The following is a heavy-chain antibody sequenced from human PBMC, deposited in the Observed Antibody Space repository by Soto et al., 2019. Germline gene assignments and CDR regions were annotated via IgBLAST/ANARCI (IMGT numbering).Heavy chain of an antibody. Sequence: EVQLVESGGGLVKPGGSLRLSCAASGFTFSSYSMNRVRQAPGKGLEWVSSISSSSSYIYYADSVKGRFTISRDNAKNSLYLQMNSLRAEDTAVYYCAAEMATINAFDIWGQGTMVTVSS. V-gene: IGHV3-21*01. CDR3: AAEMATINAFDI. D-gene: IGHD5-12*01. J-gene: IGHJ3*02. CDR1: GFTFSSYS. CDR2: ISSSSSYI.